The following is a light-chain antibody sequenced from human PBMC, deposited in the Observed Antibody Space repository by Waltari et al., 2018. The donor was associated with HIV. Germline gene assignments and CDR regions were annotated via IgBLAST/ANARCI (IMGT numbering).Light chain of an antibody. Sequence: QSALTQPASVSGSPGQSITISCTGTSSDIGGYIYVSWYQQHSGKAPKLMIDEASNRPSGVSDRFSGSKSGNTASLTISGLQAEDEADYYCVSYTSSSTLILGGGTKVTVL. CDR2: EAS. J-gene: IGLJ2*01. CDR3: VSYTSSSTLI. CDR1: SSDIGGYIY. V-gene: IGLV2-14*01.